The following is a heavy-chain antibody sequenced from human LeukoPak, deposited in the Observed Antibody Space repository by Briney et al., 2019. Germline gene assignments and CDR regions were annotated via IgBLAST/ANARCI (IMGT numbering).Heavy chain of an antibody. CDR2: ISISGDNT. J-gene: IGHJ4*02. CDR3: VKDHEYSYDY. Sequence: PGGSLRLSCSASGFIFNNYAMHWVRQAPGKGLEFVSTISISGDNTYYADSVKGRFTISRDNFKNTLYLQMRSLRAEDTAVYYCVKDHEYSYDYWGRGTLVTVSS. V-gene: IGHV3-64D*06. D-gene: IGHD5-18*01. CDR1: GFIFNNYA.